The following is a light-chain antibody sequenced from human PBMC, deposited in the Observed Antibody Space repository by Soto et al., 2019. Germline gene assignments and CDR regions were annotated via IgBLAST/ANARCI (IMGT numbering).Light chain of an antibody. V-gene: IGLV2-23*01. Sequence: QSALTQPASVSGSPGQSITISCTGTSSDVGSYNLVSWYQQHPGKAPKLIIYEGSKRPSGVSNRFSGSKSGNTASLTISGLQAEDEADYYCCSYGGAVTVFGGGTKVTVL. CDR2: EGS. CDR1: SSDVGSYNL. CDR3: CSYGGAVTV. J-gene: IGLJ2*01.